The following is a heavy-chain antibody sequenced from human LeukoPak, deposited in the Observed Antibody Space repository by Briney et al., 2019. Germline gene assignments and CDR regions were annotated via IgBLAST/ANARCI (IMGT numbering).Heavy chain of an antibody. CDR1: GYSISSGYY. V-gene: IGHV4-38-2*02. J-gene: IGHJ6*03. D-gene: IGHD6-19*01. Sequence: PSETLSLTCTVSGYSISSGYYWGWIRQPPGKGLEWIGSMYHSGSTYYNPSLKSRVTISVDTSKNQLSLKLNSVTAADTAVYYCARAVEDFYYYMDVWGKGTTVTVSS. CDR2: MYHSGST. CDR3: ARAVEDFYYYMDV.